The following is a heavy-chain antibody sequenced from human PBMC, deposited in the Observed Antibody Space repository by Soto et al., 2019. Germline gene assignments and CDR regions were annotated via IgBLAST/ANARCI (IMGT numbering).Heavy chain of an antibody. V-gene: IGHV3-15*01. CDR1: GFTFSNAW. CDR3: PTAYEYSSSDFAY. Sequence: EVQLVESGGGLVKPGGSLRLSCAASGFTFSNAWMSWVRQAPGKGLEWVGRIKSKTDGGTTDYAAPVKGRFTISRDDSKNTLYLQMNSLKTDDTAVYYCPTAYEYSSSDFAYWGQGTLVTVSS. J-gene: IGHJ4*02. CDR2: IKSKTDGGTT. D-gene: IGHD6-6*01.